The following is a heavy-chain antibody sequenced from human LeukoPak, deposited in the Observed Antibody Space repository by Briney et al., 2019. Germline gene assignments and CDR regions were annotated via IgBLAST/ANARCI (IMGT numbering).Heavy chain of an antibody. CDR3: TTVPEGYCSSTSCYSYFDY. CDR1: GFTFSSYG. J-gene: IGHJ4*02. V-gene: IGHV3-30*03. D-gene: IGHD2-2*02. Sequence: PGGSLRLSCPPSGFTFSSYGMHWVRQPPGKGLEWVAVISYDGSNKYYAVYVKGRFTIYRDSSKNKLYMQMNSLKTEDTAVYYCTTVPEGYCSSTSCYSYFDYWGQGTLVTVSS. CDR2: ISYDGSNK.